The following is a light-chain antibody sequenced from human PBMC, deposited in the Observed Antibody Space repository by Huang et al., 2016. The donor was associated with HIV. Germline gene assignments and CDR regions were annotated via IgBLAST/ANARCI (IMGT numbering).Light chain of an antibody. CDR2: DAS. CDR1: QSVGSF. J-gene: IGKJ3*01. V-gene: IGKV3-11*01. CDR3: QQRTYSFT. Sequence: EIVLTQSPATLSLSPGERATLACRASQSVGSFLVWYQQKPGQAPRLLIYDASSRATGIPARFSGSGSGTDFTLTISSLEPEDFAVYYCQQRTYSFTFGPGTKVD.